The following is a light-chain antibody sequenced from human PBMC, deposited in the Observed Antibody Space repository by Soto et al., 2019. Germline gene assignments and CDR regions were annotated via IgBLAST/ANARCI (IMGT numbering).Light chain of an antibody. CDR3: CSYAGSSTLI. CDR1: SSDVGSYNL. CDR2: EDT. Sequence: QSALTQPASVSGSPGQSITISCTGTSSDVGSYNLVSWYQHHPGKAPKLMIYEDTKRPSGVSNRFSGSKSGNTASLTISGLQAEDEADYYCCSYAGSSTLIFGGGTQLTVL. J-gene: IGLJ2*01. V-gene: IGLV2-23*01.